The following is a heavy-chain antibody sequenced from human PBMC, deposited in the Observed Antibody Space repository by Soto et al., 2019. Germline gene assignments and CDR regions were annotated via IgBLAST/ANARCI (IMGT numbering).Heavy chain of an antibody. Sequence: QVQLVQSGAEVKKPGSSVKVSCKASGGTFSSYAISWVRQAPGQGLEWMGGIIPIFGTANYAQKFQGRVTITADESTSTAYMELSSLRSEDTVVYYCARGPHTYYYDSSGYYETFDYWGQGTLVTVSS. V-gene: IGHV1-69*01. J-gene: IGHJ4*02. CDR1: GGTFSSYA. CDR3: ARGPHTYYYDSSGYYETFDY. CDR2: IIPIFGTA. D-gene: IGHD3-22*01.